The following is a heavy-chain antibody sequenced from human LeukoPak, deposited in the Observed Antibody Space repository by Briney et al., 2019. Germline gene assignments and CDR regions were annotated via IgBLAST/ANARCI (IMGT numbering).Heavy chain of an antibody. CDR3: AKEPHMDSSGWYGDTPIDY. CDR1: GFTFDDYA. J-gene: IGHJ4*02. Sequence: GGSLRLSCAASGFTFDDYAMHWVRQAPGKGLEWVSGISWNSGSIGYADSVKGRFTISRDNAKNSLYLQMNSLRAVDTALYYCAKEPHMDSSGWYGDTPIDYWGQGTLVTVSS. D-gene: IGHD6-19*01. CDR2: ISWNSGSI. V-gene: IGHV3-9*01.